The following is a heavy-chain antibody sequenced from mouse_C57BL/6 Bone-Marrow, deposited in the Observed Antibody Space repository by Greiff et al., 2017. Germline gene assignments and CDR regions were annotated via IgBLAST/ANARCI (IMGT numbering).Heavy chain of an antibody. J-gene: IGHJ2*01. CDR1: GYTFTDYE. Sequence: QVQLKQSGAELVRPGASVTLSCKASGYTFTDYEMHWVEQTPVHGLEWIGAIDPETGGTAYNQKFKGKAILTADKSSSTAYMELRSLTSEDSAVYYCTRRWVDYWGQGTTLTVSS. D-gene: IGHD1-1*02. V-gene: IGHV1-15*01. CDR2: IDPETGGT. CDR3: TRRWVDY.